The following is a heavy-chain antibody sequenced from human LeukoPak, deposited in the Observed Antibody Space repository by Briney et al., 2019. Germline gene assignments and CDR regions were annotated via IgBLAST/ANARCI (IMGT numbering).Heavy chain of an antibody. D-gene: IGHD2/OR15-2a*01. Sequence: SVTVSCKASGGTFSNYAIGWVRQAPEQRLEWVGRIIPVLGMVDLAQKFQGRVTITADKSTSIAYMELKSLRSEDTAKYYCARAINWNIIADTFDIWGRGAMVIVSS. CDR1: GGTFSNYA. CDR2: IIPVLGMV. CDR3: ARAINWNIIADTFDI. V-gene: IGHV1-69*04. J-gene: IGHJ3*02.